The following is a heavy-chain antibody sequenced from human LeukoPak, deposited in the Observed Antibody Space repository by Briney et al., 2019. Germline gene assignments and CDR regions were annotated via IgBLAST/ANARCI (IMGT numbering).Heavy chain of an antibody. CDR1: GASISGYY. CDR2: IYYTRSS. D-gene: IGHD6-13*01. J-gene: IGHJ4*02. V-gene: IGHV4-59*01. CDR3: ARLRDSNNWYAVDY. Sequence: PSGTLSLTCTVSGASISGYYWNWIRQPPGKGLEWIGYIYYTRSSYYNPSLKSRVTISVDMSKNQFSLKLNSVTAADTAVYYCARLRDSNNWYAVDYWGQGTLVTVSS.